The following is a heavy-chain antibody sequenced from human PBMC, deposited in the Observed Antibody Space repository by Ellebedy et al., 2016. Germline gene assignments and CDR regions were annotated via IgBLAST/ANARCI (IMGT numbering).Heavy chain of an antibody. CDR1: GYTFTDYH. CDR2: IDGKSGVT. D-gene: IGHD5-12*01. Sequence: ASVKVSCXASGYTFTDYHLHWVRQAPGQGLEWMGWIDGKSGVTNYAQTLQGRVTMTRDTSISTGYMDLSSLRSDDTAVYYCARDPPGDSGLDYWGQGTLVTVSS. J-gene: IGHJ4*02. V-gene: IGHV1-2*02. CDR3: ARDPPGDSGLDY.